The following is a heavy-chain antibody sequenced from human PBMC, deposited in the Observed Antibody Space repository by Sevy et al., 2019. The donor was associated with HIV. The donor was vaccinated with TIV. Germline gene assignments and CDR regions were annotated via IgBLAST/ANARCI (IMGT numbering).Heavy chain of an antibody. V-gene: IGHV3-21*01. J-gene: IGHJ4*02. CDR3: ARNLDYYASGPPDS. D-gene: IGHD3-10*01. CDR1: GFTFSYYN. CDR2: ISSGSSYI. Sequence: GGYLSLSCAASGFTFSYYNMNWVRQAPGKGLEWVSSISSGSSYIFYVDAVKGRFTISRDNAKDSLFLQMNSLRAEDTAVYYCARNLDYYASGPPDSWGRGTLVTVSS.